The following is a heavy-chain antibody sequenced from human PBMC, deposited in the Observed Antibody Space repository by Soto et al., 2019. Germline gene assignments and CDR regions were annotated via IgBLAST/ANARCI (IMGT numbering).Heavy chain of an antibody. CDR1: AESFSDYY. CDR3: ARGRRCTGWTLGNYCYGMDV. Sequence: QVQLQQWGAGLLKPSETLSLTCAVYAESFSDYYWSWSWIRQPPGQGLEWIGEINHSGSTNYNPSLKSRVTIPVNTSKRPFSLTRRSETAADTAVYYGARGRRCTGWTLGNYCYGMDVWGQGTTVTVSS. D-gene: IGHD6-25*01. CDR2: INHSGST. V-gene: IGHV4-34*01. J-gene: IGHJ6*02.